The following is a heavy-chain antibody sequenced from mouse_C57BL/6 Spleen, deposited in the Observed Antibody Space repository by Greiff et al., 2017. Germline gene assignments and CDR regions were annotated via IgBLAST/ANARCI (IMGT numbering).Heavy chain of an antibody. CDR2: INPGSGGT. V-gene: IGHV1-54*01. D-gene: IGHD1-1*01. CDR3: ARGDYYGSSEGFAY. CDR1: GYAFTNYL. Sequence: VQLQQSGAELVRPGTSVKVSCKASGYAFTNYLIEWVKQRPGQGLEWIGVINPGSGGTNYHEQFKGKDTLTADKSSSTAYMQLSILTSEDSAVYFCARGDYYGSSEGFAYWGQGTLVTVSA. J-gene: IGHJ3*01.